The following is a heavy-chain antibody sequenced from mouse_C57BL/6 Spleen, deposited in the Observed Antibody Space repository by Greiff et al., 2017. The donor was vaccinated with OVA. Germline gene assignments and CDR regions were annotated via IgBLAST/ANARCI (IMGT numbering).Heavy chain of an antibody. V-gene: IGHV1-82*01. Sequence: VQLQQSGPELVKPGASVKISCKASGYAFSSSWMNWVKQRPGKGLEWIGRIYPGDGDTNYNGKFKGKATLTADKSYSTAYMQLSSLTSEDSAVYFCARSDYYGSFLYAMDYWGQGTSVTVSS. D-gene: IGHD1-1*01. J-gene: IGHJ4*01. CDR1: GYAFSSSW. CDR3: ARSDYYGSFLYAMDY. CDR2: IYPGDGDT.